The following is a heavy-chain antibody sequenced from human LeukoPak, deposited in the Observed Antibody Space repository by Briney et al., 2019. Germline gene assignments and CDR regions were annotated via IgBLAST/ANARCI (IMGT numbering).Heavy chain of an antibody. D-gene: IGHD3-22*01. CDR2: IWYDGSNK. J-gene: IGHJ3*02. CDR3: ARGDYYDSSGYYFPDAFDI. V-gene: IGHV3-33*08. Sequence: GGSLRLSCAASGFTFSSYGMHWVRQAPGKGLEWVAGIWYDGSNKYYVDSVQGRFTISRDNSKNTLYLQMSSLRAEDTAVYYCARGDYYDSSGYYFPDAFDIWGQGTMVTVSS. CDR1: GFTFSSYG.